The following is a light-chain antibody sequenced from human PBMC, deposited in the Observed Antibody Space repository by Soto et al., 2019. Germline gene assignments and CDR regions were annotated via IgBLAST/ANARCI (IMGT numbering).Light chain of an antibody. J-gene: IGKJ5*01. CDR2: AAS. CDR1: QSISSY. CDR3: QKSYSTART. Sequence: DIPMTQSPSSLSASVGDRVTITCRASQSISSYLNWYQQKPGKAPKLLIYAASSLQSGVPLRFSGSGSGTDFTLTISSLQPEDFATYYCQKSYSTARTFGQGTLREIK. V-gene: IGKV1-39*01.